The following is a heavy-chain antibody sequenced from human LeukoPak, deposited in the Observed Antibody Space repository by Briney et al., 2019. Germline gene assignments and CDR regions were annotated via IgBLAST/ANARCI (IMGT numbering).Heavy chain of an antibody. CDR3: ARGYCSSTSCKPPFDY. Sequence: ASVKVSCKASGYTFTSYGISWVRQAPGQGLEWMGWISAYNGNTNYAQKLQGRVTMTTDTSTSTAYMELRSLRSDDTAVYYCARGYCSSTSCKPPFDYWAREPWSPSPQ. CDR1: GYTFTSYG. J-gene: IGHJ4*02. V-gene: IGHV1-18*01. CDR2: ISAYNGNT. D-gene: IGHD2-2*01.